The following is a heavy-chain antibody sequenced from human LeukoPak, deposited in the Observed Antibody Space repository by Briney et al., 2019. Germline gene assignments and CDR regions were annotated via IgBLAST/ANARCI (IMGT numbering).Heavy chain of an antibody. CDR1: GFTFSSYA. CDR3: AKRITYDSSGYPFDY. D-gene: IGHD3-22*01. V-gene: IGHV3-23*01. CDR2: ISGSGGST. Sequence: TGGSLRLSCAASGFTFSSYAMSWVRQAPGKGLEWVSAISGSGGSTYYADSVKGRFTISRDNSKNTLYLQMNSLRAEDTAVYYCAKRITYDSSGYPFDYWGQGTLVTVSS. J-gene: IGHJ4*02.